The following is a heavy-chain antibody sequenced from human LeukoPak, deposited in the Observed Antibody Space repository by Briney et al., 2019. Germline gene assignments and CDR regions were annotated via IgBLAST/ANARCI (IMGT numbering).Heavy chain of an antibody. Sequence: GSVKVSCKTSGYTFTTYGISWVRQAPGQGLEWMGWISGSNGNTKYAQKVQGRVTMTTDTSTTTAYMGVRSLRSDDTAVYYCARDRDRMVQGVTALFDYWGQGTLVTVSS. V-gene: IGHV1-18*04. CDR3: ARDRDRMVQGVTALFDY. D-gene: IGHD3-10*01. J-gene: IGHJ4*02. CDR1: GYTFTTYG. CDR2: ISGSNGNT.